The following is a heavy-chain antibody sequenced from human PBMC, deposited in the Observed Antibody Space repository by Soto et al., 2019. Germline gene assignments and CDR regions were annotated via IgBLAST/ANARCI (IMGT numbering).Heavy chain of an antibody. CDR2: INAGNGNT. D-gene: IGHD6-13*01. V-gene: IGHV1-3*01. CDR3: ARGFAGRWGWFAP. J-gene: IGHJ5*02. CDR1: GYTFTSYA. Sequence: QVQLVQSGAEVKKPGASVKVSCKASGYTFTSYAMHWVRQAPGQRLEWMGWINAGNGNTKYSQKFQVRVTITRDTSASTAYMELRSRISEDTAVYYCARGFAGRWGWFAPWGQGTLVTVSS.